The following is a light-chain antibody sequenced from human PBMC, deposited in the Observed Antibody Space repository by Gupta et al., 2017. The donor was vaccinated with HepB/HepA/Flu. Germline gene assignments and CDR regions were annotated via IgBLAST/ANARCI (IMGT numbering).Light chain of an antibody. CDR3: QQYNNLPLT. J-gene: IGKJ4*01. CDR2: GAS. Sequence: VVKTPSPATLSLSPGERATLSCRASQTISSSLAWYQQKPGQAPKLLMYGASTRATGIPARFSGSGSGTDFTLTIFSLQSDDFALYYCQQYNNLPLTFGEGTIVEIK. CDR1: QTISSS. V-gene: IGKV3-15*01.